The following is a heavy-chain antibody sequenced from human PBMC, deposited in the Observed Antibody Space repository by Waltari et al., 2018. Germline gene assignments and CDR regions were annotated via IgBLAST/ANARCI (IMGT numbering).Heavy chain of an antibody. CDR1: GFNFDDYA. CDR3: AKDRRQQPVYWFLDL. Sequence: EVQLVESGGGLVQPGRSMKLSCAASGFNFDDYAMNWVRQIPGKGLEWVSGMCWNGGNIGYADSVNGRFTISRDNAENSLYLQMNSLTDDDTALYYCAKDRRQQPVYWFLDLWGRGTLVSVSS. V-gene: IGHV3-9*01. CDR2: MCWNGGNI. J-gene: IGHJ2*01. D-gene: IGHD6-13*01.